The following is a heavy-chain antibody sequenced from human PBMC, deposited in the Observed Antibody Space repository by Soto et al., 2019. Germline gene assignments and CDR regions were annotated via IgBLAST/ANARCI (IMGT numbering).Heavy chain of an antibody. D-gene: IGHD6-13*01. Sequence: ASVKVSCKASGYTFTSYGISWVRQAPGQGLEWMGWISAYNDNTNYAQKLQGRLTMTTDTSTSTAYMELRSLTSDDTAVYYCARSYSSSWYRCDFDYWGQGTLVTVSS. V-gene: IGHV1-18*04. CDR2: ISAYNDNT. CDR1: GYTFTSYG. J-gene: IGHJ4*02. CDR3: ARSYSSSWYRCDFDY.